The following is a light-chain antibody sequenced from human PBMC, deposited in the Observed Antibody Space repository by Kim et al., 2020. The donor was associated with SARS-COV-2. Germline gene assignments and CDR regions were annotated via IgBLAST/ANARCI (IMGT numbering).Light chain of an antibody. J-gene: IGKJ1*01. CDR3: QQYYSTPWT. Sequence: ATINCKSSQSVLYSSNNQNYLAWYQQKPGQPPKLLIYGASNRESGVPHRFSGSGSGTDFILTISSLQAEDVAVYYCQQYYSTPWTFGRGSKVDIK. CDR1: QSVLYSSNNQNY. V-gene: IGKV4-1*01. CDR2: GAS.